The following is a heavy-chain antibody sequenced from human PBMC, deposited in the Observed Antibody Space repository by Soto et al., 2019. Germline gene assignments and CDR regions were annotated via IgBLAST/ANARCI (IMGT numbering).Heavy chain of an antibody. J-gene: IGHJ4*02. Sequence: QVQLLESGPGLVKASETLSLTCSISGGSISSGGYYWSWVRQRPGKGLEWIGYVYFNENTYYNPSLKSRGTISFGTSKSQFSLRLSSVTAADAAVYYCARQINMARGIDFWGPGISVSVSS. CDR3: ARQINMARGIDF. CDR1: GGSISSGGYY. CDR2: VYFNENT. V-gene: IGHV4-31*03. D-gene: IGHD3-10*01.